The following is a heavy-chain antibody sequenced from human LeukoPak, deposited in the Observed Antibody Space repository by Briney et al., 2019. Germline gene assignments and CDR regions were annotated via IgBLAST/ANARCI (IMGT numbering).Heavy chain of an antibody. D-gene: IGHD1-14*01. J-gene: IGHJ4*02. CDR3: AKTARVLDN. Sequence: GGSLKLSCAASGFSFSTFWMSWVRQAPGKGPEWVAILKHDGSDQYYVDSVKGRFTVSRDNAKNSLYLQMSSLRVEDTAVYYCAKTARVLDNWGQGTQVIVSS. CDR1: GFSFSTFW. CDR2: LKHDGSDQ. V-gene: IGHV3-7*01.